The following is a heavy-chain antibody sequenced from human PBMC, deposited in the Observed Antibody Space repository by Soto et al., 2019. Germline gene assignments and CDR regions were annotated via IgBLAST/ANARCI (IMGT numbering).Heavy chain of an antibody. D-gene: IGHD3-10*01. CDR3: ASSYGSGYRAFDS. CDR2: VNPIVSMS. J-gene: IGHJ4*02. CDR1: GDTFNFYS. V-gene: IGHV1-69*02. Sequence: QVQLVQSGAEVKRPGSSVKVSCKASGDTFNFYSINWVRQAPGLGLAWMGRVNPIVSMSNYAQNFQGRVTITADKSTSTAHMELSSLRSEDTAIYYCASSYGSGYRAFDSWGQGAMVTVSS.